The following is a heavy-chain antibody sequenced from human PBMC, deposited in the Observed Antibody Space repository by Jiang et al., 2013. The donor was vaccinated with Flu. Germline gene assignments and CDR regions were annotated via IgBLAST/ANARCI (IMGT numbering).Heavy chain of an antibody. CDR3: VRMGYSGYDLTYFDP. V-gene: IGHV4-59*08. Sequence: LLKPSETLSLTCSVSGGSIRGSYYWSWIRQPPGKRLEWIGYIFHSGRTKYNPSLASRVTVSADTAKNQLSLQLTSVTAADTAVYYCVRMGYSGYDLTYFDPWGQGAPVIVSS. J-gene: IGHJ5*02. CDR2: IFHSGRT. CDR1: GGSIRGSYY. D-gene: IGHD5-12*01.